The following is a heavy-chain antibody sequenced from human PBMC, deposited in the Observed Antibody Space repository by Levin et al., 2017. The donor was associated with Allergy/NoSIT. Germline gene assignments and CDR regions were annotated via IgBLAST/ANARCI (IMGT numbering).Heavy chain of an antibody. Sequence: SGPTLVKPTQTLTLTCTFSGFSRSTGGVAVGWIRQPPGKALEWLALIYWDDDKSYSPSLKSRLTITKDTSKNQVVLTMTNMDPVDTATYYCAHRRRYSTTLYQGDWDYWGQGILVTVSS. CDR2: IYWDDDK. D-gene: IGHD2-2*01. V-gene: IGHV2-5*02. J-gene: IGHJ4*02. CDR1: GFSRSTGGVA. CDR3: AHRRRYSTTLYQGDWDY.